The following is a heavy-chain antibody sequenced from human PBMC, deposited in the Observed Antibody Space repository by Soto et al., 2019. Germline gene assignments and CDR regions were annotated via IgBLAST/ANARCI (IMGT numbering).Heavy chain of an antibody. V-gene: IGHV2-5*02. D-gene: IGHD3-3*01. CDR1: GFSLTTSGVG. J-gene: IGHJ4*02. CDR2: IYWDDDK. CDR3: AHRVLRTVFGLVTTTAIYFDF. Sequence: QITLNESGPTQVKPRQTLTLTCTFSGFSLTTSGVGVGWIRQSPGKAPEWLALIYWDDDKRYSPSLKSRLTITKDTSKTQVVLTMADLDPADTATYYCAHRVLRTVFGLVTTTAIYFDFWVQGTPVAVSS.